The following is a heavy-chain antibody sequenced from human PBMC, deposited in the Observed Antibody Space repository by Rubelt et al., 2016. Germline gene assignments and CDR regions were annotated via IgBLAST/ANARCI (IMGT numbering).Heavy chain of an antibody. D-gene: IGHD2-2*02. J-gene: IGHJ4*02. CDR2: ISAYNGNT. CDR3: ASSLEGGFCSSTSCYSTLDY. Sequence: GLEWMGWISAYNGNTNYAQKLQGRVTMTTDTSTSTAYMELRSLRSGDTAVYYCASSLEGGFCSSTSCYSTLDYWGQGTLVTVSS. V-gene: IGHV1-18*01.